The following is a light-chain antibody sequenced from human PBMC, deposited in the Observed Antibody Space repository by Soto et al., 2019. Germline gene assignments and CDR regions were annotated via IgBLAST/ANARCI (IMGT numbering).Light chain of an antibody. J-gene: IGKJ4*01. Sequence: EIVMTQSPATLSVSTGERATLSCRASQSVSSNLACHQQTADQAPGLINDGAYIRATGISAWCSGSGSGTEFTLIISGLQSEVFAVYYCQHYNNWLGTFGGGTKVEIK. CDR2: GAY. V-gene: IGKV3-15*01. CDR3: QHYNNWLGT. CDR1: QSVSSN.